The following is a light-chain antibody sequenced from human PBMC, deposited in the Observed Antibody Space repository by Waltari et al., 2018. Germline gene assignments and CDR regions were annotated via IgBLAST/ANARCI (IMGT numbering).Light chain of an antibody. V-gene: IGLV1-47*02. CDR2: SNN. CDR3: AAWDDSLSGVV. Sequence: QSVLTQPPSASGTPGQRVTISCSGSSSNIGSNYVYWYQQLPGTAPNHRIYSNNQGHSGVPDRVSGSKSGTSASLAISGLRSEDEADYYCAAWDDSLSGVVFGGGTKLTVL. J-gene: IGLJ2*01. CDR1: SSNIGSNY.